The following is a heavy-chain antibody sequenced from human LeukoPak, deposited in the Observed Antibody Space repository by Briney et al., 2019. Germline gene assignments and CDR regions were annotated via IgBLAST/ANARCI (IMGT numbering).Heavy chain of an antibody. CDR2: INPTSGGT. D-gene: IGHD6-19*01. V-gene: IGHV1-2*02. CDR1: GYTFTGYY. Sequence: ASVKVSCKASGYTFTGYYIHWVRQAPGQGLEWMGWINPTSGGTKYAQKFQGRVTMTRDTSISAAYMELSRLRADDTAVFYCARGGSAWDDPFDYWGQGTLVTVSS. J-gene: IGHJ4*02. CDR3: ARGGSAWDDPFDY.